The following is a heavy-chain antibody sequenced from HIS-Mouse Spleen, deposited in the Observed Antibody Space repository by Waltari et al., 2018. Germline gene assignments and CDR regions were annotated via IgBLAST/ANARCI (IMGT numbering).Heavy chain of an antibody. CDR2: IYYSGST. J-gene: IGHJ2*01. V-gene: IGHV4-39*07. D-gene: IGHD6-13*01. Sequence: QLQLQESGPGLVKPSETLSLTCTVSGASITSISYYGGWIRQPPGTGLEWIGSIYYSGSTYYNPSLKSRVTISVDTSKNQFSLKLSSVTAADTAVYYCAREIPYSSSWYDWYFDLWGRGTLVTVSS. CDR3: AREIPYSSSWYDWYFDL. CDR1: GASITSISYY.